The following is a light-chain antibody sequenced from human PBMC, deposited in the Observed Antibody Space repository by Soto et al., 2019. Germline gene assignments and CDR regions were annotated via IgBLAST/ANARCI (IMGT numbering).Light chain of an antibody. Sequence: DIQMTQSPSFLSASAGDRVTIVCRASQSVSNFLHWYQQKPGRAPKLLIYSASKLESGVPSRFGGSGSGTNFTLTVSRLQPEDFGTYYRQQSYRNPRTFGLGTKVDIK. CDR1: QSVSNF. J-gene: IGKJ1*01. V-gene: IGKV1-39*01. CDR3: QQSYRNPRT. CDR2: SAS.